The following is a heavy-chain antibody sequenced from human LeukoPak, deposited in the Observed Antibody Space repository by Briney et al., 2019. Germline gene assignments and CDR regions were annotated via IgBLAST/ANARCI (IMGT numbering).Heavy chain of an antibody. CDR1: GFTFSSYE. CDR2: IKKDGSEK. Sequence: GGSLRLSCAASGFTFSSYEMNWVRQAPGKGLEWVANIKKDGSEKYYVDSVKGRFTISRDNAKTSLYLQMNSLRAEDTAVYYCARDLSGVTGYTYGRGIDYWGQGTLVTVSS. J-gene: IGHJ4*02. CDR3: ARDLSGVTGYTYGRGIDY. D-gene: IGHD5-18*01. V-gene: IGHV3-7*01.